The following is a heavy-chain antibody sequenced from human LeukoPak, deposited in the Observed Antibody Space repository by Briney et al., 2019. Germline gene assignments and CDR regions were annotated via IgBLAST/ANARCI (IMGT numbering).Heavy chain of an antibody. CDR2: ISSNGGST. CDR3: ARDGSGGRGSYYADY. CDR1: GFTFSSYA. D-gene: IGHD1-26*01. J-gene: IGHJ4*02. V-gene: IGHV3-64*04. Sequence: PGGSLRLSCSASGFTFSSYAMHWVRQAPGKGLEYVSAISSNGGSTYYADSVKGRFTISRDNSKNSLYLQMNSLRAEDTAVYYCARDGSGGRGSYYADYWGQGTLVTVSS.